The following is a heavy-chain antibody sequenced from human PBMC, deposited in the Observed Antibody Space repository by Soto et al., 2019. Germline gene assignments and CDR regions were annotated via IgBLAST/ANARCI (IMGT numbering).Heavy chain of an antibody. Sequence: QITLKESGPTLVKPTQTLTLTCTFSGFSLSTSGVGVGWIRQPPGKALEWLALIYWDDDKRYSPSLKSRLTITKDTSKNQVVLTMTNMDPVDTATYYCAHIRRIIWGLPERLYYFDYWGQGTLVTVSS. CDR1: GFSLSTSGVG. V-gene: IGHV2-5*02. J-gene: IGHJ4*02. D-gene: IGHD7-27*01. CDR2: IYWDDDK. CDR3: AHIRRIIWGLPERLYYFDY.